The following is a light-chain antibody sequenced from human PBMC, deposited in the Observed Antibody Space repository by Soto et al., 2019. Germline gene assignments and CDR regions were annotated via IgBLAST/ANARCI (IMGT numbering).Light chain of an antibody. CDR1: QSVNVN. CDR3: QQYNHWPPYT. J-gene: IGKJ2*01. CDR2: GAS. Sequence: EVVLTQSPATLSLSPGERATLSCRASQSVNVNLAWHQQKPGQAPRLLIYGASTRAAGVPARFTGSGSGTEFTLTISSLQSDDFAFYYCQQYNHWPPYTFGQGTKLEIK. V-gene: IGKV3-15*01.